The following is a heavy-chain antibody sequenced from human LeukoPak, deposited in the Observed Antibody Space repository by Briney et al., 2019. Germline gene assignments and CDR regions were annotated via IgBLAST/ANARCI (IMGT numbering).Heavy chain of an antibody. D-gene: IGHD3-16*01. Sequence: PGGSLRLSCAASGFTFSSYSMNWVRQAPGKGLEWVSSISSSSSYIYYADSVKGRFTISRDNAKNSLYLQMNSLRAEDTAVYYCAKDIATPVSLGYFDYWGQGTLVTVSS. V-gene: IGHV3-21*01. CDR1: GFTFSSYS. CDR2: ISSSSSYI. CDR3: AKDIATPVSLGYFDY. J-gene: IGHJ4*02.